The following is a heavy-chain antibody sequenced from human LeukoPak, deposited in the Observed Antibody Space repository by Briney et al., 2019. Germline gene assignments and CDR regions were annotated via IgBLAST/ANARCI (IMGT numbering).Heavy chain of an antibody. D-gene: IGHD3-22*01. Sequence: GEPLKISCKGSGYSFTSYWIGWVRQMPGKGLEWMGIIYPGDSDTRYSPSFQGQVTISADKSISTAYLQWSSLEASDTAMYYCASHYYDSSGVPSLDAFDIWGQGTMVTVSS. V-gene: IGHV5-51*01. CDR3: ASHYYDSSGVPSLDAFDI. CDR1: GYSFTSYW. CDR2: IYPGDSDT. J-gene: IGHJ3*02.